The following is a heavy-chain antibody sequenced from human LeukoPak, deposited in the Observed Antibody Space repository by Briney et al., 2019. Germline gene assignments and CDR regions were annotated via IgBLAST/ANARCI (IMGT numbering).Heavy chain of an antibody. V-gene: IGHV4-59*08. CDR2: IYYSGNT. CDR3: ARHRILDYFDSNGYFGVDF. D-gene: IGHD3-22*01. J-gene: IGHJ4*02. CDR1: GDSISSYY. Sequence: PSETLSLTCTVSGDSISSYYWSWIRQPPGKGLEWIGSIYYSGNTKYSLSLKSRVTISVDRSKKQFFLKLRSVTAADTAVYYCARHRILDYFDSNGYFGVDFWGQGTLVTVSS.